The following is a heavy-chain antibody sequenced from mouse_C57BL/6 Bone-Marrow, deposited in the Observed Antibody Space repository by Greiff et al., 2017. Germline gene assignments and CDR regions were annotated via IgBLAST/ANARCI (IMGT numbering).Heavy chain of an antibody. Sequence: QVQLQQPGTELVKPGASVKLSCKASGYTFTSYWMHWVKQRPGQGLEWIGNINPSNGGTNYNEKFKSKATLTVDKSSSTAYMQLSSLTAEASAVYSCARRKTAQATGYYFDYWGQGTTLTVSS. J-gene: IGHJ2*01. CDR2: INPSNGGT. CDR3: ARRKTAQATGYYFDY. CDR1: GYTFTSYW. V-gene: IGHV1-53*01. D-gene: IGHD3-2*02.